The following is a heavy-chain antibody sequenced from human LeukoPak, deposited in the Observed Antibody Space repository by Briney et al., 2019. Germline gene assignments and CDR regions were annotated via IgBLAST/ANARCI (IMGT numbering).Heavy chain of an antibody. D-gene: IGHD2-2*01. CDR2: ISPHDGNT. Sequence: ASVKVSCKASGDNFRNSGVNWVRQAPGQGLEWMGWISPHDGNTKHAQKFQDRVIMTTDTSTSTAYMELRSLRSDDTAIYYCARDLRVVIPAAPYWFDPWGQGTLVTVSS. V-gene: IGHV1-18*01. CDR1: GDNFRNSG. J-gene: IGHJ5*02. CDR3: ARDLRVVIPAAPYWFDP.